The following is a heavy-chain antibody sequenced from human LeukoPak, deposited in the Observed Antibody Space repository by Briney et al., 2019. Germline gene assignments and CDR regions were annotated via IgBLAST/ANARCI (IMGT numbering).Heavy chain of an antibody. CDR1: GGSISNYY. CDR3: ARLKEYYT. V-gene: IGHV4-59*08. D-gene: IGHD3-10*01. J-gene: IGHJ5*02. CDR2: IYYSGST. Sequence: SETLSLTCTVSGGSISNYYWSWIRQPPGKGLEWIGYIYYSGSTNYNPSLKSRVTISVDTSKKQFSLNLSSVTAADTAVYYCARLKEYYTWGQGTLVTVSS.